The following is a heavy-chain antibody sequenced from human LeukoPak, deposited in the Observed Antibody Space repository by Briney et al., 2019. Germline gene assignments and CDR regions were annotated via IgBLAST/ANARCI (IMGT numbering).Heavy chain of an antibody. D-gene: IGHD1-26*01. J-gene: IGHJ4*02. V-gene: IGHV1-2*06. CDR3: ARDRRYSVSYPLGY. Sequence: ASVKVSCTASGYIFTGYYMHWVRQAPGQGLEWMGRINPNSGGTNYAHKFPGRVTMTRDTSISTAYMELSRLRSDDRAVYCGARDRRYSVSYPLGYWGQGTLFTVSS. CDR1: GYIFTGYY. CDR2: INPNSGGT.